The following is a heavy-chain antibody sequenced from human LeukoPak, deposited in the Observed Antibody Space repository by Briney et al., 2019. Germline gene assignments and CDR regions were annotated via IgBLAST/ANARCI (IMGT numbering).Heavy chain of an antibody. D-gene: IGHD3-3*01. CDR2: ISSYGSKK. Sequence: PGRSLRLSCAASGFTFSSYGMHWVRQAPGKGLEWVAVISSYGSKKYHADSVQGRFTISRVNYKNTLYLQVNSLRAEDTAVYYCAKDGIAHYDFWSGFPTVGNWFDPWGQGTLVTVSS. J-gene: IGHJ5*02. CDR3: AKDGIAHYDFWSGFPTVGNWFDP. CDR1: GFTFSSYG. V-gene: IGHV3-30*18.